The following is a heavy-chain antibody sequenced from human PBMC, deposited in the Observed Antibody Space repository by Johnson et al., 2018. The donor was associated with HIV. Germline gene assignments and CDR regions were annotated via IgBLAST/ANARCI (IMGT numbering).Heavy chain of an antibody. CDR3: TTDVPGGPYYNAFDI. J-gene: IGHJ3*02. CDR2: ISYDGSNK. V-gene: IGHV3-30-3*01. Sequence: QVQLVESGGGVVQPGRSLRLSCAASGFSFDDYDMSWVRQAPGKGLEWVAVISYDGSNKYYADSVKGRFTISRDNSKNTLYLQMNSLKTEDTALYYCTTDVPGGPYYNAFDIWGQGTMVTVSS. D-gene: IGHD1-26*01. CDR1: GFSFDDYD.